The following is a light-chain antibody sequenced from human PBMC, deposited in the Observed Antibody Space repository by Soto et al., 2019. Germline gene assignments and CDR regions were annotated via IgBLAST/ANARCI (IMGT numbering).Light chain of an antibody. CDR3: QQYNNWPRVT. V-gene: IGKV3-15*01. CDR1: QSVSSN. CDR2: GAS. J-gene: IGKJ1*01. Sequence: EIVMTQSPATLSVSPGERATLSCRASQSVSSNLAWYQQKPGQAPRLLIYGASTRATGIPARFSGSGSGTEFILTIIRLQSEDFAVYYCQQYNNWPRVTFGQGTKVEIK.